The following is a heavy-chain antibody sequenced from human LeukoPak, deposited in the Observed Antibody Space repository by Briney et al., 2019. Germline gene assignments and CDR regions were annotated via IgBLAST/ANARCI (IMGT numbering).Heavy chain of an antibody. V-gene: IGHV1-18*01. J-gene: IGHJ4*02. D-gene: IGHD3-22*01. CDR3: ARDRLGYYYDSSAFSY. CDR2: ISAYNGNT. CDR1: GYTFTSYG. Sequence: ASVKVSCKASGYTFTSYGISWVRQAPGQGLEWMGWISAYNGNTNYAQKLQGRVTMTTDTFTSTAYMELRSLRSDDTAVYYCARDRLGYYYDSSAFSYWGQGTLVTVSS.